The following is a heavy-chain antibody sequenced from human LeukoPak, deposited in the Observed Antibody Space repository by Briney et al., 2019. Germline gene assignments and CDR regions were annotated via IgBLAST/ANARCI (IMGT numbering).Heavy chain of an antibody. Sequence: SGPTLLKPTETLTLTCTFSGFSLKTNGLGVGWIRQPPGKALEWLGFFYWDNDRRYRPSLRSRLTITKDTSENQVVLTMTNMDPVDTATYYCALFYGSESHYDYWGQGTPVTVSS. D-gene: IGHD3-10*01. J-gene: IGHJ4*02. CDR2: FYWDNDR. CDR3: ALFYGSESHYDY. CDR1: GFSLKTNGLG. V-gene: IGHV2-5*02.